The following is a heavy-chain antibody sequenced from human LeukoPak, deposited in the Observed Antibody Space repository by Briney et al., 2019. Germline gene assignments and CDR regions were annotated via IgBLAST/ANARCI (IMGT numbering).Heavy chain of an antibody. Sequence: GGSLRLSCAASGFTFSSYWMSWVRQAPGKGLEWVAVISYDGSNKYYADSVKGRCTISRDNAKNSLYLQMNSLRAEDTAVYYCARGSPYYDSSGYSPVDYWGQGTLVTVSS. CDR1: GFTFSSYW. CDR2: ISYDGSNK. D-gene: IGHD3-22*01. CDR3: ARGSPYYDSSGYSPVDY. V-gene: IGHV3-30*03. J-gene: IGHJ4*02.